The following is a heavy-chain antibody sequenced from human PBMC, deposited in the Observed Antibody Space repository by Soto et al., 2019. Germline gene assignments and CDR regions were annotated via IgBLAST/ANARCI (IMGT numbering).Heavy chain of an antibody. J-gene: IGHJ6*02. V-gene: IGHV3-43D*03. CDR1: GFTFDDYA. CDR2: ISWDGGST. Sequence: GGSLRLSCAASGFTFDDYAMHWVRQAPGKGLEWVSLISWDGGSTYYADSVKGRVTISRDNSKNSLYLQMNSLIAEDTALYYCAKDISSGYYDSSGYYYYYGIDVWGQGTTVTVSS. CDR3: AKDISSGYYDSSGYYYYYGIDV. D-gene: IGHD3-22*01.